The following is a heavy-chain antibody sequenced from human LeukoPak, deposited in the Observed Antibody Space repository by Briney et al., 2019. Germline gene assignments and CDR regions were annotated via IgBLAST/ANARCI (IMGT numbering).Heavy chain of an antibody. CDR3: ARGSVRTIFGVVNGDY. CDR2: ISSSSSYI. Sequence: GGSLRLSCAASGFTFSTYNMNWVRQAPGKGLEWVSSISSSSSYIYYADSVKGRFTISRDNAKNSLYLQTNSLRAEDTAVYYCARGSVRTIFGVVNGDYWGQGTLVTVSS. J-gene: IGHJ4*02. CDR1: GFTFSTYN. V-gene: IGHV3-21*01. D-gene: IGHD3-3*01.